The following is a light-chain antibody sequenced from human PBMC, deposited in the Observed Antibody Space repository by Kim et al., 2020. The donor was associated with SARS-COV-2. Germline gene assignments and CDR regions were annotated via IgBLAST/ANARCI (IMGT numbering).Light chain of an antibody. V-gene: IGLV2-11*03. Sequence: GQSVTISCTGTISDVAGYNFVSWYQQHPGKGPKLIIFDVSGRPSGVPARFSGSKSGTTASLTISGLQADDEADYHCCSYAGTYTWVFGGGTKLTVL. CDR3: CSYAGTYTWV. CDR2: DVS. CDR1: ISDVAGYNF. J-gene: IGLJ3*02.